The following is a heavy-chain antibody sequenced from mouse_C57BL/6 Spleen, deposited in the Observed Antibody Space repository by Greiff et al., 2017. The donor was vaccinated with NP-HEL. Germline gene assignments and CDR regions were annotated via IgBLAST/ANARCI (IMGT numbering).Heavy chain of an antibody. CDR1: GFTFSSYT. CDR3: ASRSLYYYGSSPWFAY. J-gene: IGHJ3*01. Sequence: EVKVVESGGGLVKPGGSLKLSCAASGFTFSSYTMSWVRQTPEKRLEWVATISGGGGNTYYPDSVKGRFTISRDNAKNTLYLQMSSLRSEDTALYYCASRSLYYYGSSPWFAYWGQGTLVTVSA. D-gene: IGHD1-1*01. V-gene: IGHV5-9*01. CDR2: ISGGGGNT.